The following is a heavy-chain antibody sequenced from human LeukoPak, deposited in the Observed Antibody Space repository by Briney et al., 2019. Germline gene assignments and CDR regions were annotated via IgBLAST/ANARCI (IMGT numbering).Heavy chain of an antibody. CDR1: GGSISSGGYY. CDR3: AREGDGSGYYKDAFDI. Sequence: SQTLSLTCTVSGGSISSGGYYWSWIRQHPGKGLEWIGYIYYSGSTYYNPSLKSRVTISVDTSKNQFSLKLSSVTAADTAVYYCAREGDGSGYYKDAFDIWGQGTMVTVSS. J-gene: IGHJ3*02. CDR2: IYYSGST. D-gene: IGHD3-3*01. V-gene: IGHV4-31*03.